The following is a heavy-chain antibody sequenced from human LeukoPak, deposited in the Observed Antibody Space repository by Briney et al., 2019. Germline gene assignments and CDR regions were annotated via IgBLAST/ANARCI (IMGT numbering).Heavy chain of an antibody. CDR3: TRGAFNYNDGYYHGMDV. J-gene: IGHJ6*04. Sequence: SVKVSCKASGGTFSSSGINWVRQAPGQGLEWVGGIIPNFDTTNYAHKFQGRVTITADKSTSTAYMELSSLRSEDTAVYYCTRGAFNYNDGYYHGMDVWGKGTTVTVSS. D-gene: IGHD1-1*01. V-gene: IGHV1-69*06. CDR1: GGTFSSSG. CDR2: IIPNFDTT.